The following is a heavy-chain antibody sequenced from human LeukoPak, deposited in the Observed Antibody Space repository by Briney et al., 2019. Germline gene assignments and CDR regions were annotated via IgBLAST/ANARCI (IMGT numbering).Heavy chain of an antibody. J-gene: IGHJ5*02. CDR2: ISTTSSYI. CDR3: ARRRDIVVVPAAYNWFDP. Sequence: GGSLRLSCAASGFSFITYNMNWVRQAPGKGLEWVSSISTTSSYICYADSVKGRFTISRDNAKNSLYLQMNSLRAEDTAVYYCARRRDIVVVPAAYNWFDPWGQGTLVTVSS. CDR1: GFSFITYN. D-gene: IGHD2-2*01. V-gene: IGHV3-21*01.